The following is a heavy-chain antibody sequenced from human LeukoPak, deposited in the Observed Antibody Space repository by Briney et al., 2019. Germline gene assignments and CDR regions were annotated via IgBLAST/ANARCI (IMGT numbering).Heavy chain of an antibody. J-gene: IGHJ4*02. CDR3: ARENTGYCSGTSCYEFSY. CDR1: GGTFSSYA. D-gene: IGHD2-2*01. V-gene: IGHV1-69*05. CDR2: IIPIFGTA. Sequence: ASVKVSCKASGGTFSSYAISWVRQAPGQGLEWMGGIIPIFGTANYAQKFQGRVTITTDESTSTAYMELSSLRSEDTAVYYCARENTGYCSGTSCYEFSYWGQGTLVTVSS.